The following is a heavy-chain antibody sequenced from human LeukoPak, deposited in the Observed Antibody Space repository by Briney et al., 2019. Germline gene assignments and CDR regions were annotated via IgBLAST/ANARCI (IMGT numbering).Heavy chain of an antibody. D-gene: IGHD3-16*01. CDR1: GFAVSSNY. CDR3: AKDFGFNTYRALDAFDI. V-gene: IGHV3-66*02. J-gene: IGHJ3*02. Sequence: GGSLRLSCAASGFAVSSNYMSWVRQAPGKGLEWVSVIYSGGSTYYADSVKGRFTISRDNSKNTLYLQMNSLRPEDTAVYYCAKDFGFNTYRALDAFDIWGQGTMVTVSS. CDR2: IYSGGST.